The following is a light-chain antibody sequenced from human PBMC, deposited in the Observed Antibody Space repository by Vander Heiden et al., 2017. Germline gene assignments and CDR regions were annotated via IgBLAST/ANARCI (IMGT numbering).Light chain of an antibody. CDR3: QQYSDWPRT. Sequence: EIVMTQSPATLSVSPGEGATLSCRAGQSVSRNLAWYQQRPGQAPRLLIYDTSIRAAGIPGRFSGTGSGTDFTLTISSLQSEDFAVYYCQQYSDWPRTFGQGTKLDI. CDR1: QSVSRN. CDR2: DTS. J-gene: IGKJ2*01. V-gene: IGKV3-15*01.